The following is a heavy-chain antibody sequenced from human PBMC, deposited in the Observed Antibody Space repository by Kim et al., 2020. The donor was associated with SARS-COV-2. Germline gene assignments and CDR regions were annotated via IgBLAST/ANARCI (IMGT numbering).Heavy chain of an antibody. J-gene: IGHJ6*02. D-gene: IGHD3-16*01. CDR3: AGVGAHGHYGIDV. CDR1: GFTFSSYT. Sequence: GGSLRLSCAASGFTFSSYTMHWVRQAPGKGLEWVSSISSSSSSSYIYYADSVKGRFTISRDNAKNSLYLQMNSLRAEDTAVYYCAGVGAHGHYGIDVWGQGTTVTVSS. V-gene: IGHV3-21*01. CDR2: ISSSSSSSYI.